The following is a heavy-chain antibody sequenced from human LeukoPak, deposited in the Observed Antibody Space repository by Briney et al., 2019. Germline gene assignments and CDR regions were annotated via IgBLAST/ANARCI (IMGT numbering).Heavy chain of an antibody. CDR2: FDPEDGAT. CDR1: VYTLTELS. CDR3: ARYSGSYLIFDY. D-gene: IGHD1-26*01. V-gene: IGHV1-24*01. Sequence: GASVKVSCKVSVYTLTELSMHWVRQAPGKGLEWMGGFDPEDGATIYAQQFQGRVTMTEDTSTDSAYMELSSLRSEDTAVYYCARYSGSYLIFDYWGQGTLVTVSS. J-gene: IGHJ4*02.